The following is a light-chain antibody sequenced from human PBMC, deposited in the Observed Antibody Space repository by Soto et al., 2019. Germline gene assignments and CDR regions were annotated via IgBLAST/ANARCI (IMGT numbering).Light chain of an antibody. CDR1: RRDVGAYNF. CDR2: DAR. Sequence: QSVLTPPASVSGSSGLSLTISCTGPRRDVGAYNFVSRYQQHPDKAPKLMIFDARNPPSCSPNRFSRSMSCNTASLTFPWLQSEDEAEYYCGSYTTSSNYVFGTGTKVTVL. J-gene: IGLJ1*01. CDR3: GSYTTSSNYV. V-gene: IGLV2-14*03.